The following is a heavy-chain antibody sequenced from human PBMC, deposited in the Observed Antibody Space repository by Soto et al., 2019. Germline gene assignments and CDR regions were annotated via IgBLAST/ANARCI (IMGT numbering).Heavy chain of an antibody. CDR3: ARRIGRVWFDP. V-gene: IGHV1-18*01. J-gene: IGHJ5*02. CDR1: GYTFTSYA. CDR2: ISAYNGNT. D-gene: IGHD1-26*01. Sequence: GASVKVSCKASGYTFTSYAMHWVRQAPGQGLEWMGWISAYNGNTNYAQKLQGRVTMTTDKSTSTAYMGLRSLRSDDTAVYYCARRIGRVWFDPWGQGTLVTVSS.